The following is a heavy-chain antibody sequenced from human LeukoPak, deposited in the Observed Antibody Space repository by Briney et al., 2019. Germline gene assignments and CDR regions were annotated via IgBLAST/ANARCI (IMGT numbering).Heavy chain of an antibody. Sequence: ASVKVSCKASGYTFTSYGISWVRQAPGQGLEWMGWISAYNGNTNYAQKLQGRVTMTTDTSTSTAYMELRSLRSDDTAAYYCARGSLEGSGSYPPPCFDYWGQGTLVTVSS. CDR2: ISAYNGNT. J-gene: IGHJ4*02. V-gene: IGHV1-18*01. CDR3: ARGSLEGSGSYPPPCFDY. D-gene: IGHD3-10*01. CDR1: GYTFTSYG.